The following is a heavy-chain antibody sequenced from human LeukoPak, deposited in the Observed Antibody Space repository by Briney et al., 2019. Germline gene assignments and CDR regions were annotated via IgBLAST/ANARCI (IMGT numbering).Heavy chain of an antibody. CDR2: IRYDGSNK. J-gene: IGHJ5*02. CDR1: GFTFIIYG. CDR3: ANDHGSGHSDQNWFDP. V-gene: IGHV3-30*02. Sequence: GGSLRLSCAASGFTFIIYGIHWVRQAPGKGLEWVAFIRYDGSNKYYADSAKGRFTISIDNSKNTLYLQMNSLRAEDTAVYYSANDHGSGHSDQNWFDPWGQGTLVTVSS. D-gene: IGHD5-18*01.